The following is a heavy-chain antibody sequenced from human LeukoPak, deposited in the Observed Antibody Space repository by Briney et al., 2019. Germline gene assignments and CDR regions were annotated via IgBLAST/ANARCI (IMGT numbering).Heavy chain of an antibody. CDR1: GFTFSNYA. J-gene: IGHJ3*02. CDR3: ARAPMSYDSSGFGGAFDI. CDR2: ISYDGTNK. D-gene: IGHD3-22*01. V-gene: IGHV3-30-3*01. Sequence: GGSLRLSCAASGFTFSNYAMHWVRQAPGKGLEWVAVISYDGTNKYYADSVKGRFTISRDNSKNTMYLQMNSLRAEDTAMYYCARAPMSYDSSGFGGAFDIWGQGTMVTVSS.